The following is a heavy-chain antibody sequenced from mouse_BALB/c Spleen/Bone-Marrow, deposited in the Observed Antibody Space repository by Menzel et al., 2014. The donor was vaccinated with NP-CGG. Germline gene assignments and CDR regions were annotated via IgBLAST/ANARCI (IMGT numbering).Heavy chain of an antibody. CDR2: IYPGDGDT. CDR3: ASVYDYGRGYAMDY. CDR1: GYAFSNYG. Sequence: VKLMESGAEVMRPGSSVNISCKASGYAFSNYGTNWVKQRPGQGLEWIGQIYPGDGDTNYNGKFKGRVTLTADKSSSTAYMQLSSLTSEDSAVYFCASVYDYGRGYAMDYWGQGTSVTVSS. V-gene: IGHV1-80*01. J-gene: IGHJ4*01. D-gene: IGHD2-4*01.